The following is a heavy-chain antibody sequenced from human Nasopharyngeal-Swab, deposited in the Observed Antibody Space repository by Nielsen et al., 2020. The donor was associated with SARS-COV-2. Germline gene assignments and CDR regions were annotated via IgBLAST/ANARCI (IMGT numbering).Heavy chain of an antibody. CDR2: IDPSDSYT. J-gene: IGHJ4*02. D-gene: IGHD3-3*01. CDR1: GYSFTSYW. Sequence: KVSCKGSGYSFTSYWISWVRQMPGKGLEWMGRIDPSDSYTNYSPSFQGHVTISADKSISTAYLQWSSLKASDTAMYYCARTVNDFWSGYYPDYWGRGTLVTVSS. V-gene: IGHV5-10-1*01. CDR3: ARTVNDFWSGYYPDY.